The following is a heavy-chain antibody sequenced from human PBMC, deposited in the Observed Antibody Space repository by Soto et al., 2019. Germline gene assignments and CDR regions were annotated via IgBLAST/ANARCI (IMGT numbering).Heavy chain of an antibody. Sequence: QVQLVQSGAEVKKPGSSVKVSCKASGGTFSSYAISWVRQAPGQGLEWMGGLIPIFGTANYAQKFQGRVTITADESTSTADMELSSLRSGDTAVYYCARDPNCVGDCSDFDYWGQGTLVTVSS. D-gene: IGHD2-21*02. J-gene: IGHJ4*02. CDR3: ARDPNCVGDCSDFDY. CDR1: GGTFSSYA. V-gene: IGHV1-69*01. CDR2: LIPIFGTA.